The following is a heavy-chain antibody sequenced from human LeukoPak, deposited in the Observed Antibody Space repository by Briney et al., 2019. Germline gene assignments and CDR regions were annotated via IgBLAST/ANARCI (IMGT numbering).Heavy chain of an antibody. D-gene: IGHD2-2*01. J-gene: IGHJ4*02. CDR3: ARRYCSSTSCLIDY. CDR1: GFTFSSYE. V-gene: IGHV3-48*03. Sequence: PGGSLRLSCAASGFTFSSYEMNWVRQAPGKGLEWVSYISSSGTTIYYADSVKGRFTISRDNAKNSLYLQMNSLRAEDTAVYYCARRYCSSTSCLIDYWVQGTLVTVSS. CDR2: ISSSGTTI.